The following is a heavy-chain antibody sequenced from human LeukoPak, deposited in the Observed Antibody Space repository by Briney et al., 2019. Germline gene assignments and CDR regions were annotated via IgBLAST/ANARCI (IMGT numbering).Heavy chain of an antibody. J-gene: IGHJ4*02. CDR2: ISGSGDRT. CDR1: GFTFSSSA. D-gene: IGHD2-15*01. V-gene: IGHV3-23*01. Sequence: GGSLRLSCAASGFTFSSSAMTWVRQAPGKGLEWVSSISGSGDRTYYADSVKGRFTISRDNSKNSLFLQMNSLRAEDTAVYYCAKSGLNRFDYWGQGTLVTVSS. CDR3: AKSGLNRFDY.